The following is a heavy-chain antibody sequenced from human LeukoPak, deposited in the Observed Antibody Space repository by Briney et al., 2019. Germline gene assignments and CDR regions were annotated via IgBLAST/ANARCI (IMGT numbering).Heavy chain of an antibody. CDR1: GFTVSSNH. CDR2: FYSGGVT. D-gene: IGHD3-3*02. V-gene: IGHV3-53*01. J-gene: IGHJ2*01. CDR3: ARDSTGYWYFDL. Sequence: PGGSLRLSCAVSGFTVSSNHMSWVRQAPGKGLEWVSVFYSGGVTHYADSVKGRFTISRDNSKNTLYLQMNSLRAEDTAVYYCARDSTGYWYFDLWGRGTLVSVSS.